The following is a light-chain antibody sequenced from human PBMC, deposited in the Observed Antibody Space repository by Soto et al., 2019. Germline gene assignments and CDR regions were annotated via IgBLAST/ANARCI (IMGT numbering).Light chain of an antibody. Sequence: QSALTQPRSVSGSPGQSVTISCTGTSSDVGGYNYVSWYQHHPGEAPKVMIHDVTKRPSGVPDRFSGSKSGNTASLTISGLQAEDEADYYCCSYAGTYTHVVFGGGTKLTVL. CDR2: DVT. CDR3: CSYAGTYTHVV. CDR1: SSDVGGYNY. V-gene: IGLV2-11*01. J-gene: IGLJ2*01.